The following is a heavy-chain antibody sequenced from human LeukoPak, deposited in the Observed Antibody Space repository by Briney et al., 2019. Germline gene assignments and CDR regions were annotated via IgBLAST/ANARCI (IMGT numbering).Heavy chain of an antibody. CDR3: ARDGYFFAMDV. V-gene: IGHV3-7*03. Sequence: GGSLRLSCEASRFTFSNYWMSWARQAPGKGLEWAANIKFDGSEKYYTDSVRGRFTVSRDNAKKSLHLEMSRLRAEDTAVYYCARDGYFFAMDVWGQGTTVTVSS. CDR1: RFTFSNYW. CDR2: IKFDGSEK. D-gene: IGHD2-2*03. J-gene: IGHJ6*02.